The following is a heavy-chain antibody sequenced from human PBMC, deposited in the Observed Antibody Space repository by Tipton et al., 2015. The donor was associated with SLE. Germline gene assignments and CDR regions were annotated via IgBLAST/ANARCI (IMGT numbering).Heavy chain of an antibody. J-gene: IGHJ4*02. CDR1: GGSISSHY. V-gene: IGHV4-59*11. D-gene: IGHD1-26*01. CDR2: IYYSGST. CDR3: ARGGSYYPFDY. Sequence: TLSLTCTVSGGSISSHYWSWIRQPPGKGLEWIGYIYYSGSTNYNPSLKSRVTISVDTSKNQFSLKLSSVTAADTAVYYCARGGSYYPFDYWGQGTLVTVSS.